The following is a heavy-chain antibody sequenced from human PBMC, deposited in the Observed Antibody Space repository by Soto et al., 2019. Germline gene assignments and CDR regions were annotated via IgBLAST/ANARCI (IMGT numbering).Heavy chain of an antibody. V-gene: IGHV5-10-1*01. CDR1: GYTFTNYW. D-gene: IGHD6-13*01. J-gene: IGHJ5*02. CDR2: IVPSDSYI. Sequence: GESLKISCKGSGYTFTNYWITWVRQMPGKGLEWMGSIVPSDSYINYSPSFQGHVTISADKSISTAYLQWSSLKASDSAMYYCAIHVAYSDNLRLFDPWGQGTLVTVSS. CDR3: AIHVAYSDNLRLFDP.